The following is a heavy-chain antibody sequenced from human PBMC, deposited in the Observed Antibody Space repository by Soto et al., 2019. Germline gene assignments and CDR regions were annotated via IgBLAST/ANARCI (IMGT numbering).Heavy chain of an antibody. J-gene: IGHJ4*02. CDR3: AKSLLELRVDFDY. CDR1: GFTFDDYT. CDR2: ISWDGGST. Sequence: GGSLRLSCAASGFTFDDYTMHWVRQAPGKGLEWVSLISWDGGSTYYADSVKGRFTISRDNSKNSLYLQMNSLRSEDTALYYCAKSLLELRVDFDYWGQGTLVTVSS. D-gene: IGHD1-7*01. V-gene: IGHV3-43*01.